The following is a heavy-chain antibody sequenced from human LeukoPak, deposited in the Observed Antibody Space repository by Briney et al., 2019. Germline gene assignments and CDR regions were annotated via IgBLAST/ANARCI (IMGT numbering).Heavy chain of an antibody. CDR3: AKGLGYSYGYFDY. CDR2: ISWSSGSI. J-gene: IGHJ4*02. V-gene: IGHV3-9*01. D-gene: IGHD5-18*01. Sequence: PGGSLRLSCAASGFTFDDYAMHWVRQAPGKGLEWVSGISWSSGSIGYADSVKGRFTISRDNAKNSLYLQMNSLRAEDTALYYCAKGLGYSYGYFDYWGQGTLVTVSS. CDR1: GFTFDDYA.